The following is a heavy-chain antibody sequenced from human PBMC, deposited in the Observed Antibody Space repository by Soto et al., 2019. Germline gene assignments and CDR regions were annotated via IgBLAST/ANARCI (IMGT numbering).Heavy chain of an antibody. J-gene: IGHJ6*01. V-gene: IGHV4-39*01. CDR1: GASVTSSTYY. D-gene: IGHD4-17*01. CDR2: IYYSGST. CDR3: ANDYGDYKSYYGMDV. Sequence: QLQLQESGPGLVKPSETLSLTCTVSGASVTSSTYYWGWIRQPPGKGLEWIGSIYYSGSTYYNPSLRSRVTISVDTSKNQVSLKLTSVTAADTAVYYCANDYGDYKSYYGMDVW.